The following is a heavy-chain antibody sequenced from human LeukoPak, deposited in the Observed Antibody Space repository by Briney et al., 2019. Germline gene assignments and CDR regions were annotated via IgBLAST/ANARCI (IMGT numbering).Heavy chain of an antibody. CDR2: MYSSGDT. CDR3: ARDPESYYDSSGYRWFDP. D-gene: IGHD3-22*01. V-gene: IGHV4-4*07. J-gene: IGHJ5*02. Sequence: PSETLSLTCTVSGGSISGYYWTWIRQPADKRLEWLGRMYSSGDTYYNPALRSRLTLSLDTAKNQISLEVKSVTAADTAVYYCARDPESYYDSSGYRWFDPWGQGTLVTVSS. CDR1: GGSISGYY.